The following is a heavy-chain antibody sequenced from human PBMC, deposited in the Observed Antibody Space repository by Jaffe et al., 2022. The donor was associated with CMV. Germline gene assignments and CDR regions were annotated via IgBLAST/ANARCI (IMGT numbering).Heavy chain of an antibody. J-gene: IGHJ4*02. CDR2: ITTSDTTI. D-gene: IGHD2-15*01. V-gene: IGHV3-11*01. Sequence: QVQLVESGGGSVKPGGSLRLSCAASGFSISDYYTGWIRQTPGKGLEWVSHITTSDTTIYYADSVKGRFTISRDNARNSLFLQMSSLRAEDTAIYYCARGLRYCTGGSCYTFFDYWGQGTLATVSS. CDR1: GFSISDYY. CDR3: ARGLRYCTGGSCYTFFDY.